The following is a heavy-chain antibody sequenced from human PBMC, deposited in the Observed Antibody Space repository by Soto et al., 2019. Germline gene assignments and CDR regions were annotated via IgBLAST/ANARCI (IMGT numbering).Heavy chain of an antibody. J-gene: IGHJ5*02. Sequence: GEALKISCKGSGYSFTSYWIGWVRQMPWKGLEWMGIIYPGDSDTRYSPSFQGQVTISADKSISTAYLQWSSLKASDTAMYYCARQITFGGVIVNNWFDPWGQGTLVT. CDR3: ARQITFGGVIVNNWFDP. CDR2: IYPGDSDT. D-gene: IGHD3-16*02. CDR1: GYSFTSYW. V-gene: IGHV5-51*01.